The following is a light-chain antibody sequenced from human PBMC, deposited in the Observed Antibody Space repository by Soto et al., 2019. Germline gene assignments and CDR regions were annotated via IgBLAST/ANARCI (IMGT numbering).Light chain of an antibody. CDR2: EGS. CDR3: CSYAGSSTWV. CDR1: SSDVGSYNL. J-gene: IGLJ3*02. V-gene: IGLV2-23*01. Sequence: QSALTQPASVSGSPGQSITISCTGTSSDVGSYNLVSWYQQNPGKAPKVMIYEGSQRPSGVSDRFSASKSGNTASLTISGLQAEDEADYYCCSYAGSSTWVFGGGTKRTVL.